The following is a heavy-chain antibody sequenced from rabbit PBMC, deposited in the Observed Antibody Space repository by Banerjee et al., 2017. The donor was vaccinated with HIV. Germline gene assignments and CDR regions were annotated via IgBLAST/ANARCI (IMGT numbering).Heavy chain of an antibody. D-gene: IGHD1-1*01. V-gene: IGHV1S40*01. CDR1: GFSFSSSYY. Sequence: QSLEESGGDLVKPGASLTLTCTASGFSFSSSYYMCWVRQAPGKGLEWIACIYAGSSGSTYYASWAKGRFTISKTSSTTVTLQMTSLTAADTATYFCARGLASGGGYYFNLWGPGPLVTVS. J-gene: IGHJ4*01. CDR2: IYAGSSGST. CDR3: ARGLASGGGYYFNL.